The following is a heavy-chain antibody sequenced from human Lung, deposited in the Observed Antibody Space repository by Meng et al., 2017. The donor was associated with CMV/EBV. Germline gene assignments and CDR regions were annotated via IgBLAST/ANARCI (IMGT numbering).Heavy chain of an antibody. J-gene: IGHJ4*02. D-gene: IGHD3-3*01. V-gene: IGHV1-69*06. CDR1: GGAYGHFA. CDR2: IISMSGRT. Sequence: AVKVSCKASGGAYGHFAINWVRQARGQGLEWLGGIISMSGRTQYAQNFEGRVTMTADKSTTTDYLELRSLRSEDKAVYYCVRDILSPRFGEVKGYYFGYWGQGTLVTVSS. CDR3: VRDILSPRFGEVKGYYFGY.